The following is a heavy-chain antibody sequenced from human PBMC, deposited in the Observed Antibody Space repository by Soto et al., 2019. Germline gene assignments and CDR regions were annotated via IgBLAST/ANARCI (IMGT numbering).Heavy chain of an antibody. J-gene: IGHJ5*02. CDR1: GGTFSSYT. D-gene: IGHD3-10*01. V-gene: IGHV1-69*02. CDR3: ARDLGSNNWFDP. Sequence: QVQLVQSGAEVKKPGSSVKVSCKASGGTFSSYTISWVRQAPGQGLEWMGRIIPILGIANYAQKFQGRVTITADKSTSTAYMERSSLRSEDTAVYYCARDLGSNNWFDPWGQGTLVTVSS. CDR2: IIPILGIA.